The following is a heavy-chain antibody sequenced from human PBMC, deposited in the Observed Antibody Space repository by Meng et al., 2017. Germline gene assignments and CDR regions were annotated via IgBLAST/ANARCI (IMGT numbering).Heavy chain of an antibody. CDR2: INHSGST. CDR1: GGSFSGYY. Sequence: VQLQQWGAGLLKASETLYPTGSVYGGSFSGYYWSWIRQPPGKGLEWIGEINHSGSTNYNPSLKSRVTISVDTSKNQFSLKLSSVTAADTAVYYCARKFTMVRGIYNWFDPWGQGTLVTVSS. J-gene: IGHJ5*02. V-gene: IGHV4-34*01. CDR3: ARKFTMVRGIYNWFDP. D-gene: IGHD3-10*01.